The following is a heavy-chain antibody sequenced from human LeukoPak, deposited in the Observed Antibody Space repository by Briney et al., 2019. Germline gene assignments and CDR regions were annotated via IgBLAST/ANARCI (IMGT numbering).Heavy chain of an antibody. D-gene: IGHD3-10*01. V-gene: IGHV4-31*03. J-gene: IGHJ4*02. CDR3: ARLRFGEEDY. Sequence: SQTLSLTCTVSGGSISSGGYYWSWIRQHSGKGLEWIGYIYYSGSTYYNPSLKSRVTISVDTSKNQFSLKLSSVTAADTAVYYCARLRFGEEDYWGQGTLVTVSS. CDR1: GGSISSGGYY. CDR2: IYYSGST.